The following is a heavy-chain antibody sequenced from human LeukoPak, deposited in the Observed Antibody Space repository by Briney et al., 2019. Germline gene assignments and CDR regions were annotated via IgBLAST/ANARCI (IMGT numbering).Heavy chain of an antibody. CDR3: AILPYYCSSTSCYSFQDY. D-gene: IGHD2-2*02. CDR2: IYYSGST. V-gene: IGHV4-39*01. J-gene: IGHJ4*02. CDR1: GGSISSSSCY. Sequence: SETLSLTCTVSGGSISSSSCYWGWIRQPPGKGLEWIGSIYYSGSTYYNPSLKSRVTISVDTSKNQFSLKLSSVTAADTAVYYCAILPYYCSSTSCYSFQDYWGQGTLVTVSS.